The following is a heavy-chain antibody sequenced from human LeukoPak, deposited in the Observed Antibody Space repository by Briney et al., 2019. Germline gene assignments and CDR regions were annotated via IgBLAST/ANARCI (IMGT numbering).Heavy chain of an antibody. J-gene: IGHJ1*01. CDR1: GFTFRDAW. D-gene: IGHD3-3*01. CDR3: AKHIYGVVSIQQ. CDR2: IRSRADGGTA. V-gene: IGHV3-15*01. Sequence: GGSLRLSCAASGFTFRDAWMTWVRQAAGKGLEWVGRIRSRADGGTAEYATAVEGRFTISRDDSTNPLYLHMSNVKTEDTAVYYCAKHIYGVVSIQQWGQGTLVTVSS.